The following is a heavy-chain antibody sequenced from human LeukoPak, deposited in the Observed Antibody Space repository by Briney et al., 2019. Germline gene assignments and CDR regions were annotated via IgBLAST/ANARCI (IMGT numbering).Heavy chain of an antibody. D-gene: IGHD3-16*01. J-gene: IGHJ4*02. CDR1: GFTFDDYA. CDR2: ISWNSGSI. Sequence: GGSLRLSCAASGFTFDDYAMHWVRQAPGKGLEWVSGISWNSGSIGYADSVKGRFTISRDNAKNSLYLQMNSLRAEDTALYYCAKGADGYTNAYFDYWGQGTLVTVSS. CDR3: AKGADGYTNAYFDY. V-gene: IGHV3-9*01.